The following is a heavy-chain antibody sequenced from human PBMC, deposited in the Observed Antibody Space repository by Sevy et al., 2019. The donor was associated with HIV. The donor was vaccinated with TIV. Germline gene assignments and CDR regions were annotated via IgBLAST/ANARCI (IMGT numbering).Heavy chain of an antibody. Sequence: GGYLRLSCAASGFSFSDYYMTWIRQAPGKGLEWVSYISTYGSTIYYADSVKGRFTISRDNARNSLYLQMNSLRAEDTAVYYCARVGLRFLEWLPHYGMDVWGQGTTVTVSS. D-gene: IGHD3-3*01. CDR3: ARVGLRFLEWLPHYGMDV. V-gene: IGHV3-11*01. CDR2: ISTYGSTI. J-gene: IGHJ6*02. CDR1: GFSFSDYY.